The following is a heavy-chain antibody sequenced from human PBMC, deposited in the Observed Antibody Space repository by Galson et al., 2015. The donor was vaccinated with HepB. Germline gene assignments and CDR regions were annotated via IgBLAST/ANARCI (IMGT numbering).Heavy chain of an antibody. CDR1: GGSISSYY. CDR3: ARELWFGELLSWFDP. CDR2: IYYSGST. V-gene: IGHV4-59*01. D-gene: IGHD3-10*01. J-gene: IGHJ5*02. Sequence: SEPLSLTCTVSGGSISSYYWSWIRQPPGKGLEWIGYIYYSGSTNYNPSLKSRVTISVDTSKNQFSLKLSSVTAADTAVYYCARELWFGELLSWFDPWGQGTLVTVSS.